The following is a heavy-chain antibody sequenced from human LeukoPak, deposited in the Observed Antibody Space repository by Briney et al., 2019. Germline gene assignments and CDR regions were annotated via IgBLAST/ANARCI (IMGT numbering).Heavy chain of an antibody. CDR3: ARDWTYYYDSSDYYPNYYFDY. V-gene: IGHV3-21*01. CDR2: ISSSSSYI. CDR1: GFSFSSYS. J-gene: IGHJ4*02. Sequence: GGSLTLSCAASGFSFSSYSMNWVRLAPGKGQEWVSSISSSSSYIYYADSVKGRFTISRDNAKNSLYLQMNGLRAKDTAVYYCARDWTYYYDSSDYYPNYYFDYWGQGTLVSVSS. D-gene: IGHD3-22*01.